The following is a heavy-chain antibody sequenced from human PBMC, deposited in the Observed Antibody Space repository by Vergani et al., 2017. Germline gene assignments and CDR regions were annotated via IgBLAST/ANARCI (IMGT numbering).Heavy chain of an antibody. V-gene: IGHV4-38-2*01. Sequence: QVQLQESGPGLVKPSETLSLTCAVSGYSISSGYYWGWIRQPPGKGLEWIGSIYHSGSTYYNPSLKSRVTISVDTSKNQFSLKLSSVTAADTAVYYCARVRYQLDPWGQGTLVTVSS. D-gene: IGHD2-2*01. CDR3: ARVRYQLDP. CDR1: GYSISSGYY. J-gene: IGHJ5*02. CDR2: IYHSGST.